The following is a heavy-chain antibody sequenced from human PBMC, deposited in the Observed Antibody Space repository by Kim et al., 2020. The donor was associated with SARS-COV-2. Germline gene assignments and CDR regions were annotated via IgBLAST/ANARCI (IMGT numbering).Heavy chain of an antibody. V-gene: IGHV3-74*01. J-gene: IGHJ4*02. CDR2: INSDGSST. CDR1: GFTFSSYW. Sequence: GGSLRLSCAASGFTFSSYWMHWVRQAPGKGLVWVSRINSDGSSTSYADSVKGRFTISRDNAKNTLYLQMNSLRAEDTAVYYCARGESGSGNFDYWGQGTLVTVSS. CDR3: ARGESGSGNFDY.